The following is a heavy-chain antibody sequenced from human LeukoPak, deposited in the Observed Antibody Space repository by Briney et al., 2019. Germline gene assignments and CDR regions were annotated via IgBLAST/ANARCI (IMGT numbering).Heavy chain of an antibody. J-gene: IGHJ4*02. CDR1: GGSISSYY. Sequence: SETLSLTCTVSGGSISSYYWSWIRQPPGKGLERIGYVFYSGSTNYNPSLKSRVTISVDTSKKQFSLKLSSVTAADTAVYYCAREAGDYVGVFDYWGQGTLVTVSS. CDR2: VFYSGST. CDR3: AREAGDYVGVFDY. D-gene: IGHD4-17*01. V-gene: IGHV4-59*01.